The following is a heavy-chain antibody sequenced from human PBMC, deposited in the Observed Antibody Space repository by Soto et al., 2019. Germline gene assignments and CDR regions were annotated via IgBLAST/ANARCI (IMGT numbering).Heavy chain of an antibody. CDR3: AREQLVGDLQAYYYGMDV. V-gene: IGHV3-7*01. Sequence: GGSLRLSCAASGFTFSSYWMSWVRQAPGKGLEWVANIKQDGSEKYYVDSVKGRFTISRDNAKNSLYLQMNSLRAEDTAVYYCAREQLVGDLQAYYYGMDVWGQGTTVTVSS. D-gene: IGHD6-13*01. CDR2: IKQDGSEK. CDR1: GFTFSSYW. J-gene: IGHJ6*02.